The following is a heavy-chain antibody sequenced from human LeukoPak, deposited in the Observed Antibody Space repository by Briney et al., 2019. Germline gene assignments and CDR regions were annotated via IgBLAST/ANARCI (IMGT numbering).Heavy chain of an antibody. CDR2: IYHNGVT. V-gene: IGHV4-38-2*02. J-gene: IGHJ4*02. CDR1: DYSISSGYY. Sequence: SETLSLTCNVSDYSISSGYYWGWIRQTPGKGLEWFGSIYHNGVTFYNPSLRSRLSISLDTSKNQFSLRLSSVTAADTAVYYCARGGAYYYGSSGYYPPFDYWGQGTLVTVSS. CDR3: ARGGAYYYGSSGYYPPFDY. D-gene: IGHD3-22*01.